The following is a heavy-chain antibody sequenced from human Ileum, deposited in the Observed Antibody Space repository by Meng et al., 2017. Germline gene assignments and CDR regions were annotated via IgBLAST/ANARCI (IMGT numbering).Heavy chain of an antibody. V-gene: IGHV3-30*01. CDR3: ARAGHDAFDI. CDR2: ISYDGSNK. CDR1: GFTFSSYA. J-gene: IGHJ3*02. Sequence: VQRVGAWGGVVQPGRSLSLSCAGSGFTFSSYAMHWVRQAPGKGLEWVAVISYDGSNKYYADSVKGRFTISRDNSKNTLYLQMNSLRAEDTAVYYCARAGHDAFDIWGQGTMVTVSS.